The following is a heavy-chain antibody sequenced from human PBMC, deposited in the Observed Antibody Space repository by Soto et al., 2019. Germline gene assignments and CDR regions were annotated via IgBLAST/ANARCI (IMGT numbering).Heavy chain of an antibody. CDR3: AKLSDIVVVITLSFDY. D-gene: IGHD3-22*01. CDR2: ISGYNGNT. J-gene: IGHJ4*02. Sequence: ASVKVSCKASGYTFTKYGISWVRQAPGQGLEWMGWISGYNGNTNYAQKYQGRITMTIDTSTTTAYMELGSLTSDDTAVYYCAKLSDIVVVITLSFDYWGQGTLVTVSS. V-gene: IGHV1-18*01. CDR1: GYTFTKYG.